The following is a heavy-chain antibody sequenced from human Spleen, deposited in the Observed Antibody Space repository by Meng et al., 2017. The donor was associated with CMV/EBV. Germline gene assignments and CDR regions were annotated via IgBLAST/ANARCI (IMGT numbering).Heavy chain of an antibody. J-gene: IGHJ6*02. CDR2: INHSGST. CDR3: ARDPYCGGDCYPPAGMDV. Sequence: SETLSLTCAVYGGSFSGYYWSWIRQPPGKGLEWIGGINHSGSTNYNPSLKSRVTISVDTSKNQFSLKLSSVTAADTAVYYCARDPYCGGDCYPPAGMDVWGQGTTVTVSS. D-gene: IGHD2-21*01. V-gene: IGHV4-34*01. CDR1: GGSFSGYY.